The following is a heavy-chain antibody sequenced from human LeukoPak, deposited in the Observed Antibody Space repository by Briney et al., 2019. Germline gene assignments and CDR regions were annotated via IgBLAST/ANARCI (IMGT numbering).Heavy chain of an antibody. CDR3: ARDRQYAIDLAFDI. J-gene: IGHJ3*02. CDR1: GFTFSSYS. CDR2: ISSSSSYI. V-gene: IGHV3-21*01. Sequence: GGSLRLSCAASGFTFSSYSMNWVRQAPGKGLEWVSSISSSSSYIYYADSVKGRFTISRDNAKNSLYLQMNSLRAEDTAVYYCARDRQYAIDLAFDIWGQGTMVTVSS. D-gene: IGHD2-2*01.